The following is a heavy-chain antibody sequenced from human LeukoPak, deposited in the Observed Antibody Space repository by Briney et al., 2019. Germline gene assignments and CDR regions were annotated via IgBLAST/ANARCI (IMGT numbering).Heavy chain of an antibody. CDR1: GGSISSYY. V-gene: IGHV4-4*07. CDR3: ARSGDYDILTGPSYNWFDP. D-gene: IGHD3-9*01. J-gene: IGHJ5*02. CDR2: IYTSGST. Sequence: SETLSLTCTVSGGSISSYYWSWIRQPAGKGLEWIGRIYTSGSTNYNPSLKSRVTMSVDTSKNQFSLKLSSMTAADTAVYYCARSGDYDILTGPSYNWFDPWGQGTLDTVSS.